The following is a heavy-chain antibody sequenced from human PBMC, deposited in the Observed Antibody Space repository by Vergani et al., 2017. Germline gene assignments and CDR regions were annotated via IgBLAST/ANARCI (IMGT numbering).Heavy chain of an antibody. CDR3: ARVRAAAGTRWFDP. Sequence: QVQLVQSGAEVKKPGASVKVSCKASGYTFTSYDINWVRQATGQGLEWMGWTNPNSGKTGYEQKFQGRVTMTRNTSISTAYMELSSLRSEDTAVYYCARVRAAAGTRWFDPWGQGSLVTVSS. J-gene: IGHJ5*02. D-gene: IGHD6-13*01. V-gene: IGHV1-8*01. CDR1: GYTFTSYD. CDR2: TNPNSGKT.